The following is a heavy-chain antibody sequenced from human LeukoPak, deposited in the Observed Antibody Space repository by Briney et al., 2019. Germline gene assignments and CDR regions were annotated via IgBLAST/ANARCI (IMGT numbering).Heavy chain of an antibody. CDR2: IYYTGTT. Sequence: PSETLSLTCSVSGGSISTYYWSWIRQLPGKGLEWIGYIYYTGTTNYNPSLRSRVTISVDMSRNQFSLRLSSVTAADPAVYYCAREDPQATVPEGMDVWGHGTTVIVSS. D-gene: IGHD4-17*01. CDR1: GGSISTYY. V-gene: IGHV4-59*01. J-gene: IGHJ6*02. CDR3: AREDPQATVPEGMDV.